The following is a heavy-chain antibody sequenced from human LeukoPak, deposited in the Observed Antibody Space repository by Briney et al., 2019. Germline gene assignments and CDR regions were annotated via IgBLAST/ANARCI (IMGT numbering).Heavy chain of an antibody. J-gene: IGHJ4*02. CDR1: GFTFSNAW. D-gene: IGHD3-16*02. CDR2: IKSKTDGGTT. CDR3: TTYVWGSYRYHY. Sequence: GGSLRLSCAASGFTFSNAWMSWVRQAPGKGLEWVGRIKSKTDGGTTDYAAPVKGRFTISRDDSKNTLYLQMNSLKTEDTAVYYCTTYVWGSYRYHYWGQGTLVTVPS. V-gene: IGHV3-15*01.